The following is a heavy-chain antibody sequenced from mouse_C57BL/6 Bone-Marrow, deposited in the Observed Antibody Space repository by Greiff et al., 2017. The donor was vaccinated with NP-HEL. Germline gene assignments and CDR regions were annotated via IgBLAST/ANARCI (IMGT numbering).Heavy chain of an antibody. CDR1: GFTFSSYG. J-gene: IGHJ4*01. V-gene: IGHV5-6*01. D-gene: IGHD2-14*01. CDR3: ARTGGTHYAMDY. Sequence: EVHLVESGGDLVKPGGSLKLSCAASGFTFSSYGMSWVRQTPDKRLEWVATISSGGSYTYYPDSVKGRFTISRDNAKNTLYLQMSSLKSEDTAMYYCARTGGTHYAMDYWGQGTSVTVSS. CDR2: ISSGGSYT.